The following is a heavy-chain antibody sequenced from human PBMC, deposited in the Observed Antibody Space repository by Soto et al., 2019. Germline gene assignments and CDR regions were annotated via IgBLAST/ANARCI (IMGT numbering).Heavy chain of an antibody. CDR3: TRDASRDSSARGWFDP. D-gene: IGHD6-13*01. J-gene: IGHJ5*02. CDR2: ISSNSAYI. Sequence: GGSLRLSCAASGFTFRSFTMNWVRQAPGKGLEWVSTISSNSAYIYYTDALRGRFIISRDNAKNSLHLQMNSLRAEDTAVYYCTRDASRDSSARGWFDPWGPGTLVTVSS. V-gene: IGHV3-21*01. CDR1: GFTFRSFT.